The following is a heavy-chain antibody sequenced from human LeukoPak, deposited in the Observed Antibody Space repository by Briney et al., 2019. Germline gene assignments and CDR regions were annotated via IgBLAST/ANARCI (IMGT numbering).Heavy chain of an antibody. V-gene: IGHV4-34*01. CDR1: GGSFSGYY. J-gene: IGHJ4*02. Sequence: SETLSLTCAVYGGSFSGYYWSWIRQPPGKGLEWIGEINHSGSTNYNPSLKSRVTISVDTSKNQFSLKLGSVTAADTAVYYCARKDRYYYGSGSYGIDYWGQGTLATVSS. CDR2: INHSGST. CDR3: ARKDRYYYGSGSYGIDY. D-gene: IGHD3-10*01.